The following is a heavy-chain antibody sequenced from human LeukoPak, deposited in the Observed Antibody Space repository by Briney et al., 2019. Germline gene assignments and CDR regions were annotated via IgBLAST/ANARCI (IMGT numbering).Heavy chain of an antibody. V-gene: IGHV1-69*13. CDR3: ARGSSGYYPVDY. J-gene: IGHJ4*02. CDR1: GGTFSSHA. CDR2: IIPIFGTT. D-gene: IGHD3-22*01. Sequence: SVKVSCTASGGTFSSHAISWVRQAPGQGLEWMGGIIPIFGTTNYAQKFQGRVTITADESTSTAYMELSSLRSEDTAVYYCARGSSGYYPVDYWGQGTLVTVSS.